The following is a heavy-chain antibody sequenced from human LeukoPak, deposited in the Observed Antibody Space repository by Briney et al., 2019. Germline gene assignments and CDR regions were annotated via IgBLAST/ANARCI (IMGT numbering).Heavy chain of an antibody. V-gene: IGHV7-4-1*02. J-gene: IGHJ4*02. CDR2: INTNTGNP. CDR3: ASSLGYSSGWYTHEWFDY. CDR1: GYTFTSYG. Sequence: ASVKVSCKASGYTFTSYGISWVRQAPGQGLEWMGWINTNTGNPTYAQGFTGRFVFSLDTSVSTAYLQISSLKAEDTAVYYCASSLGYSSGWYTHEWFDYWGQGTLVTVSS. D-gene: IGHD6-19*01.